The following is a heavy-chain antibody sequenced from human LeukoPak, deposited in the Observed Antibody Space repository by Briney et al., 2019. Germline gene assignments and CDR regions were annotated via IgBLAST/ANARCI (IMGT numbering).Heavy chain of an antibody. D-gene: IGHD5-24*01. CDR2: ISAYNGNT. CDR1: GYTFTSYG. V-gene: IGHV1-18*01. Sequence: ASVKVSCKASGYTFTSYGISWVRQAPGQGLEWMGWISAYNGNTNYAQKLKGRVTMPTDTSTSTAYMEMRSLRSDDTAVYYCARDSRDGYSMSQKAGFDPWGQGTLVTVSS. J-gene: IGHJ5*02. CDR3: ARDSRDGYSMSQKAGFDP.